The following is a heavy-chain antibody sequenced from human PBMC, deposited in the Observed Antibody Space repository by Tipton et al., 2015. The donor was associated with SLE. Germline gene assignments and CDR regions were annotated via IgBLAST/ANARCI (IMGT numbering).Heavy chain of an antibody. CDR1: GGSISSRTYY. CDR2: IFYTGRT. V-gene: IGHV4-39*07. Sequence: TLSLTCTVSGGSISSRTYYWGWVRQPPGKGLEWIGSIFYTGRTYPNPSLRSRVTTSIDTSGNQFSLKVKSVTAADTAVYYCARDYMDYRIFDYWGQGTLVAVSS. J-gene: IGHJ4*02. CDR3: ARDYMDYRIFDY. D-gene: IGHD4-11*01.